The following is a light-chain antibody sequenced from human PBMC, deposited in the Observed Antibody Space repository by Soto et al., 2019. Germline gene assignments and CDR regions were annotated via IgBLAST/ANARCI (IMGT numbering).Light chain of an antibody. CDR1: SSDVGGYNY. J-gene: IGLJ1*01. Sequence: QSALTQPASVSGSPGQSITISCTGTSSDVGGYNYVSWYQHHPGKAPKLIIYDVSKRPSGVPDRFSGSKSGNTASLTISGLQAEDEGEYFCCSYGGSYTPYVFGTGTKLTVL. CDR2: DVS. V-gene: IGLV2-11*01. CDR3: CSYGGSYTPYV.